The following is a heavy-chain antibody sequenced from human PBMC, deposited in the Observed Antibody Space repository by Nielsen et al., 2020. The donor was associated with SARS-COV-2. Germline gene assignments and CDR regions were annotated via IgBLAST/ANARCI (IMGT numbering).Heavy chain of an antibody. CDR1: GFYFKNYN. D-gene: IGHD2-15*01. V-gene: IGHV3-21*01. J-gene: IGHJ4*02. CDR3: TRGFYSQSDY. CDR2: ISPTNTYI. Sequence: GGSLRLSCAASGFYFKNYNMNWIRQAPGKGLEWVASISPTNTYIHYADSVKGRFTVSRDNGKNSLYLQMSSLRSEDTALYYCTRGFYSQSDYWGQGTLVTVSS.